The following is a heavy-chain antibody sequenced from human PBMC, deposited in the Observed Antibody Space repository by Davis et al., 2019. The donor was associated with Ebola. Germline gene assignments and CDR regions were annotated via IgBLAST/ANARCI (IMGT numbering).Heavy chain of an antibody. CDR3: AKHSRTRDYGDDDAFDI. Sequence: GESLKISCAASGFIFSTYTMNWVRQAPGKGLEWVSAIDRSGRYIYDADPARGRFTIPRDNAKNSLYLQMNSLRAEDTAVYYCAKHSRTRDYGDDDAFDIWGQGTMVTVSS. D-gene: IGHD4-17*01. J-gene: IGHJ3*02. V-gene: IGHV3-21*01. CDR1: GFIFSTYT. CDR2: IDRSGRYI.